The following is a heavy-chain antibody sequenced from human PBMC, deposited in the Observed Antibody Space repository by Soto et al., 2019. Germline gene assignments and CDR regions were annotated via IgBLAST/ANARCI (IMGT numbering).Heavy chain of an antibody. CDR1: GASISGFY. CDR2: IYATGTT. CDR3: VRDGTKTLRDWFDP. V-gene: IGHV4-4*07. J-gene: IGHJ5*02. D-gene: IGHD1-1*01. Sequence: TLSLTCTVSGASISGFYWSWIRKSAGKGLEWIGRIYATGTTDYNPSLKSRVMMSVDTSKKQFYLKLRSVTAADTAVYYCVRDGTKTLRDWFDPWGQGISVTVS.